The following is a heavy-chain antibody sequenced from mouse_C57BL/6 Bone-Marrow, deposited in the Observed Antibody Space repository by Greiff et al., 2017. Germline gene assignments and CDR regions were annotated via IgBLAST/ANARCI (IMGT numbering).Heavy chain of an antibody. CDR1: GYTFTSYT. CDR3: ARRGNYYAMDY. CDR2: INPSSGYT. J-gene: IGHJ4*01. Sequence: VQRVESGAELARPGASVKMSCKASGYTFTSYTMHWVKQRPGQGLEWIGYINPSSGYTKYNQKFKDKATLTADKSSSTAYMQLSSLTSEDSAVYYCARRGNYYAMDYWGQGTSVTVSS. V-gene: IGHV1-4*01.